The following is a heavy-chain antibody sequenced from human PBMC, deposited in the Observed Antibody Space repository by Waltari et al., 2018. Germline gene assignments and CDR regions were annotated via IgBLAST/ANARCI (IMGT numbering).Heavy chain of an antibody. V-gene: IGHV4-59*01. J-gene: IGHJ4*02. D-gene: IGHD5-18*01. Sequence: QVQLQESGPGLVKPSETLSRTCTVSGGSISSYYCSWIRPPPGKGLEWIGYIYYSRSTNYNPSLKSRVTISVDTSKTQFSLKLSSVTAADTAVYYCAIRDTAIQDDYWGQGTLVTVSS. CDR1: GGSISSYY. CDR3: AIRDTAIQDDY. CDR2: IYYSRST.